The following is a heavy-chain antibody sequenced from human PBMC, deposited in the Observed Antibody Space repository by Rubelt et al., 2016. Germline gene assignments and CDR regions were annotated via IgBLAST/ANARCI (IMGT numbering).Heavy chain of an antibody. J-gene: IGHJ6*02. D-gene: IGHD6-13*01. CDR1: GGSISSSSYY. V-gene: IGHV4-39*01. CDR2: IYYSGST. CDR3: AGHGRAAGRYYV. Sequence: QLQLQESGPGLVKPSETLSLTCTVSGGSISSSSYYWGWIRQPPGKGLEWIGRIYYSGSTYYNPSLKSRVTISVDTSKNQFSRELSSVTAAETAVYYCAGHGRAAGRYYVWGQGTTVTVSS.